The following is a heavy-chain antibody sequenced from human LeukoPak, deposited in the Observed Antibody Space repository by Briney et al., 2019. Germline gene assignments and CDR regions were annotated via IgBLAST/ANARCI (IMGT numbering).Heavy chain of an antibody. V-gene: IGHV4-34*01. D-gene: IGHD6-6*01. CDR2: IDHSGSA. CDR1: AGSFSGYH. Sequence: SETLSLTCGVYAGSFSGYHWTWIRLRPGKGLDWIGDIDHSGSAHYNPSLKSRVTISVDTSNKQFSLNLHSVTAADTAVYYCARGFHTSSRWFDPWGQGTLVTVSS. J-gene: IGHJ5*02. CDR3: ARGFHTSSRWFDP.